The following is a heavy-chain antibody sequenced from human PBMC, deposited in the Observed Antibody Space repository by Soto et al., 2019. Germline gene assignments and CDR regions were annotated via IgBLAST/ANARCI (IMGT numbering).Heavy chain of an antibody. V-gene: IGHV3-23*01. Sequence: GGSLRLSCAASGFTFSSYAMSWVRQAPGKGLEWVSAISGSGGSTYYADSVKGRFTISRDNSKNTLYLQMNSLRAEDTDVYDCAKDATEGGDSYFDYWGQGTLVTVSS. CDR2: ISGSGGST. D-gene: IGHD2-21*01. CDR1: GFTFSSYA. J-gene: IGHJ4*02. CDR3: AKDATEGGDSYFDY.